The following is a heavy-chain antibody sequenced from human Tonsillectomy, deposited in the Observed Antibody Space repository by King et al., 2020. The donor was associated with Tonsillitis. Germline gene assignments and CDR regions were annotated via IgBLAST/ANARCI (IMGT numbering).Heavy chain of an antibody. CDR2: IKQDGGEK. CDR3: ARGGSWYNDAFDI. Sequence: VQLVESGGGLVQPGGSLRLSCAVSGFTFSHFWMSWVRQAPGKGLEWVANIKQDGGEKYYVGSVKGRFTISRDNAKNSVNLQMNSLRAEDTAVYYCARGGSWYNDAFDIWGQGTMVTVSS. D-gene: IGHD6-13*01. V-gene: IGHV3-7*03. CDR1: GFTFSHFW. J-gene: IGHJ3*02.